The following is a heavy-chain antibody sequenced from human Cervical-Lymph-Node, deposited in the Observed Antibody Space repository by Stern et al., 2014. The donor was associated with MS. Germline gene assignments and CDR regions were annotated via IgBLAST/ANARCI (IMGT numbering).Heavy chain of an antibody. V-gene: IGHV3-30*18. CDR3: AKDRGYTAYAPYAHDY. D-gene: IGHD5-12*01. CDR2: ISYEESNK. Sequence: VQLVESGGGVVQPGGSLRLSCAASGFTLSDYAMHWVRQAPGKGLEWVAFISYEESNKYYADSVKGRFTISRDSSQNTLYLEMNSLRAEDTAVYYCAKDRGYTAYAPYAHDYWGQGTLVTVSS. J-gene: IGHJ4*02. CDR1: GFTLSDYA.